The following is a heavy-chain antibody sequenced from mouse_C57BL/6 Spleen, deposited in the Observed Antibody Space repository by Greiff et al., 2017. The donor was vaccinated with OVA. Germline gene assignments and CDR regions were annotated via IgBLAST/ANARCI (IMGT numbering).Heavy chain of an antibody. D-gene: IGHD1-1*01. CDR2: IWTGGGT. J-gene: IGHJ2*01. CDR3: ARNTDYYDGYYFDY. CDR1: GFSLTSYA. Sequence: VMLVESGPGLVAPSQSLSITCTVSGFSLTSYAISWVRQPPGKGLEWLGVIWTGGGTNYNSAPKSRLSISKDNSKSQVFLKMNSLQTDDTARYYCARNTDYYDGYYFDYWGQGTTLTVSS. V-gene: IGHV2-9-1*01.